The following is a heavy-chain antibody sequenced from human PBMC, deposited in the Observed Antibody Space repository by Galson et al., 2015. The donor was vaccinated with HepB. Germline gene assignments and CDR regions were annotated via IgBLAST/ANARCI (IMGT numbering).Heavy chain of an antibody. J-gene: IGHJ6*02. V-gene: IGHV1-8*01. CDR1: GYTFTSYD. CDR2: MNPNSGNT. D-gene: IGHD3-9*01. CDR3: ARGRGYDILTGYYFSYYYYGMDV. Sequence: SVKVSCKASGYTFTSYDINWVRQATGQGLEWMGWMNPNSGNTGYAQKFQGRVTMTRNTSISTAYMELSSLRSEDTAVYYCARGRGYDILTGYYFSYYYYGMDVWGQGTTVTVSS.